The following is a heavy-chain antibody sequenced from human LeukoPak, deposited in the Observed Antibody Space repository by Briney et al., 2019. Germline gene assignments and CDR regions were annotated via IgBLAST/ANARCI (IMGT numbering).Heavy chain of an antibody. Sequence: GGSLRLSCAASGFTFRSYAMSWVRQAPGKGLEWVSGMSGSGGSTYYADSVKGRFTISRDNSNNTLHLQMNSLIAEDTAVYFCAKKQAHFDWVGHDAFDIWGQGTMVTVSS. CDR3: AKKQAHFDWVGHDAFDI. J-gene: IGHJ3*02. D-gene: IGHD3-9*01. CDR1: GFTFRSYA. V-gene: IGHV3-23*01. CDR2: MSGSGGST.